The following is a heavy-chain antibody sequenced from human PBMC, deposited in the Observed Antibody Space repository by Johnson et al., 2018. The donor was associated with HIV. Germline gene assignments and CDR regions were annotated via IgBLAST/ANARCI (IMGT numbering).Heavy chain of an antibody. CDR2: ISYDGSNK. D-gene: IGHD6-13*01. V-gene: IGHV3-30*03. J-gene: IGHJ3*02. Sequence: QVQLVESGGGVVQPGRSLRLSCAASGFTFSSYGMHWVRQGPGKGLEWVAGISYDGSNKYYADSVKGRFTISRDNSKNTLYLQMNSLRAEDTAVYYCARLGSTSSGAFDIWGQGTMVTVSS. CDR1: GFTFSSYG. CDR3: ARLGSTSSGAFDI.